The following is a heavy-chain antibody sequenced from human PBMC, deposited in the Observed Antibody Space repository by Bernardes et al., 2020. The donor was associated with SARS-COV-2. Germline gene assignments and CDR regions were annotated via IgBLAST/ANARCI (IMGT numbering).Heavy chain of an antibody. V-gene: IGHV4-59*08. D-gene: IGHD3-3*01. Sequence: SETLSLTCTVSGGTISSYYWSWIRQPPGKGLEWIGYIYYSRSTNYNPSPMSRVTISVDTSKNQFSLKLSSVTAADTAVYYCSRQDIGAIFGVVLTPAGMDVAAHGTTVAVS. CDR3: SRQDIGAIFGVVLTPAGMDV. J-gene: IGHJ6*02. CDR1: GGTISSYY. CDR2: IYYSRST.